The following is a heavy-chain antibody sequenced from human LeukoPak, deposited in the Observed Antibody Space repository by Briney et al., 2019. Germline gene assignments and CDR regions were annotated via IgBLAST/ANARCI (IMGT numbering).Heavy chain of an antibody. CDR1: GFSFSSYG. D-gene: IGHD3-22*01. V-gene: IGHV3-30*02. Sequence: QSGGSLRLSCAGSGFSFSSYGMHWVRQAPGKGLEWMAFIRSDGSNKYYADSVKGRFTISRDNSKNTLYLQMGSLRAEDMAVYYCARDSYDSSGKNWFDPWGQGTLVTVSS. CDR2: IRSDGSNK. J-gene: IGHJ5*02. CDR3: ARDSYDSSGKNWFDP.